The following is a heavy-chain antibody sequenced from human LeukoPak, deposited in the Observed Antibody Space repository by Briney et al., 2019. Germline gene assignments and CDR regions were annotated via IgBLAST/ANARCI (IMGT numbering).Heavy chain of an antibody. CDR2: IFPSGGEI. CDR1: GFTFSTFA. D-gene: IGHD2-8*02. CDR3: ATYRQVLLPFEP. Sequence: GGSLRLSCAASGFTFSTFAMIWVRQPPGKGLEWVSSIFPSGGEIHYADSVRGRFTISRDNSKSTLSLQMNSLRAEDTAVYYCATYRQVLLPFEPWGQGTLVTVSS. V-gene: IGHV3-23*01. J-gene: IGHJ5*02.